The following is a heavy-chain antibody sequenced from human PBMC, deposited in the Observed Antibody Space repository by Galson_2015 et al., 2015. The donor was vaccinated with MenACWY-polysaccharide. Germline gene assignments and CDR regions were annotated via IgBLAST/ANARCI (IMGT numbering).Heavy chain of an antibody. D-gene: IGHD3-9*01. J-gene: IGHJ3*02. CDR2: ISYSGST. V-gene: IGHV4-39*01. CDR1: NGSISSSSYY. Sequence: ETLSLTCTVSNGSISSSSYYWGWIRQPPGKGLEWIASISYSGSTYYNPSLKSRVTISVDTSKNQFSLKLSSVTAADTAVYYCARHFPYDILTGYAFYIWGQGTMITVSS. CDR3: ARHFPYDILTGYAFYI.